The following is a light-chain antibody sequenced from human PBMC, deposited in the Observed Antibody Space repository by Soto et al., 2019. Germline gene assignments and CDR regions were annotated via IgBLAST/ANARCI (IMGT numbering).Light chain of an antibody. J-gene: IGKJ1*01. V-gene: IGKV1-39*01. CDR3: QQSYSTPPWT. CDR2: DAS. CDR1: QRISTY. Sequence: DIQMTQSPSSLSTSVGDRVTITCRASQRISTYLNWYQQKPGKAPKFLIYDASNLQSGVPSRFSGGGSGTDFTLTISSLQPEDFATYYCQQSYSTPPWTFGQGTKVDIK.